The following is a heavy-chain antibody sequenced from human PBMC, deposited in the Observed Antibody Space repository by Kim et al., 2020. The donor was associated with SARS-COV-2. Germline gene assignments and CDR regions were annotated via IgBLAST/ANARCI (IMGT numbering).Heavy chain of an antibody. CDR2: INPESGDS. J-gene: IGHJ3*01. Sequence: ASVKVSCKASGYTFTGYYIHWVRLGPGQGLEWMGRINPESGDSIYAQKFRDRVSMTRDTSIITAYMELSSLGPDDIGLYYCARGSYHDGLDFWGQGTMVT. CDR1: GYTFTGYY. D-gene: IGHD3-16*02. V-gene: IGHV1-2*05. CDR3: ARGSYHDGLDF.